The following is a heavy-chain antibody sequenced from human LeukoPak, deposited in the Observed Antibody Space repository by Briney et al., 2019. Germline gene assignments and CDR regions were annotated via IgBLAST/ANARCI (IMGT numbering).Heavy chain of an antibody. CDR3: ARESGAFSPFGF. CDR1: GGSILTTNW. J-gene: IGHJ4*02. Sequence: SETLSLTCAVSGGSILTTNWWSWVRQPPGKGLELIGEVHLSGTSNYNPSLKSRFSMSIDKSKNQLSLKLTSVTAADTAMYYCARESGAFSPFGFWGQGTLVTVSS. CDR2: VHLSGTS. V-gene: IGHV4-4*02. D-gene: IGHD1-26*01.